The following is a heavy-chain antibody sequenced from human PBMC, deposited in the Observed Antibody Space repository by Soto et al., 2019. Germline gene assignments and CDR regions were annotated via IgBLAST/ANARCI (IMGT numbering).Heavy chain of an antibody. V-gene: IGHV7-4-1*01. CDR1: GYTFTSYA. J-gene: IGHJ6*03. D-gene: IGHD3-3*01. CDR2: INTNTGNP. Sequence: ASVKVSCEASGYTFTSYAMNWVRQAPGQGLEWMGWINTNTGNPTYAQGFTGRFVFSLDTSVSTAYLQICSLKAEDTAVYYCARGLTSYYDFWRRVYYYYYDMDVCGKGTTVTVSS. CDR3: ARGLTSYYDFWRRVYYYYYDMDV.